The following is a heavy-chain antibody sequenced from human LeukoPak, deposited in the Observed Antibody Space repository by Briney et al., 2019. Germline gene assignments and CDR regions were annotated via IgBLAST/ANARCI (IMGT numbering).Heavy chain of an antibody. CDR3: ARGQPPSYYDMDV. J-gene: IGHJ6*02. Sequence: PGRSLRLSCAASGFTFSSYGMHWVRQAPGKGLEWVAVIWSDGSTKYYADYVKGRFTISRDNSKNTLYLQMNSLRAEDTAVYYCARGQPPSYYDMDVWGQGTTVTVSS. CDR2: IWSDGSTK. V-gene: IGHV3-33*01. D-gene: IGHD6-13*01. CDR1: GFTFSSYG.